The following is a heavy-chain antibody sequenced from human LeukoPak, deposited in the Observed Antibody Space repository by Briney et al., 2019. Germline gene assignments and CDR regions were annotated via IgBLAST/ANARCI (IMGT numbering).Heavy chain of an antibody. CDR1: GGSISSSSYY. CDR2: SYYNGNT. Sequence: SETLSLTCTVSGGSISSSSYYWGWIRQPLGKGLEWIGSSYYNGNTYYNPSLKTRVTISVDTSKNQFSLKLSSVTAADTAVYYCARPGGYSYGYVFDIWGQGTMVTVSS. D-gene: IGHD5-18*01. CDR3: ARPGGYSYGYVFDI. J-gene: IGHJ3*02. V-gene: IGHV4-39*01.